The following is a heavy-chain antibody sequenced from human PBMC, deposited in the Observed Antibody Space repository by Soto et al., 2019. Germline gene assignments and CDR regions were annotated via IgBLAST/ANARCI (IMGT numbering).Heavy chain of an antibody. J-gene: IGHJ2*01. D-gene: IGHD2-15*01. CDR2: ISSSSSYI. CDR3: ARDLVVVAATHDWYFDL. V-gene: IGHV3-21*01. CDR1: GFTFSSYS. Sequence: GGSLRLSCAASGFTFSSYSMNWVRQAPGKGLEWVSSISSSSSYIYYADSVKGRFTISRDNAKNSLYLQMNSLRAEDTAVYYCARDLVVVAATHDWYFDLWGRGTLVTVSS.